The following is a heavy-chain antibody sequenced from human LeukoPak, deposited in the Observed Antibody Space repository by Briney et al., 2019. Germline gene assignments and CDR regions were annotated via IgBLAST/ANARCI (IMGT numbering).Heavy chain of an antibody. D-gene: IGHD6-13*01. V-gene: IGHV3-23*01. J-gene: IGHJ3*02. CDR2: ISGSGGST. CDR3: ARETFWAAAAGTRWDAFDI. CDR1: GFTFSSYA. Sequence: GGSLRLSCAASGFTFSSYAMSWVRQAPGKGLEWVSAISGSGGSTYYADSVKGRFTISRDNSKNTLYLQMNSLRAEDTAVYYCARETFWAAAAGTRWDAFDIWGQGTMVTVSS.